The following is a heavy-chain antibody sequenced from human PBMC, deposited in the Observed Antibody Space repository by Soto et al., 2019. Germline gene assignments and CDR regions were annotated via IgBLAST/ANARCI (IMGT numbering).Heavy chain of an antibody. J-gene: IGHJ6*03. V-gene: IGHV1-8*01. Sequence: GASVKVSCKASGYTFTSYEINWVRQATGQGLEWMGWMNPNSGNTGYAQKFQGRVTMTRNTSISTAYMKLSSLRSEDTAVYYCARGHSSGWYPPYYYYYYYMDVWGKGTTVTVSS. CDR1: GYTFTSYE. D-gene: IGHD6-19*01. CDR3: ARGHSSGWYPPYYYYYYYMDV. CDR2: MNPNSGNT.